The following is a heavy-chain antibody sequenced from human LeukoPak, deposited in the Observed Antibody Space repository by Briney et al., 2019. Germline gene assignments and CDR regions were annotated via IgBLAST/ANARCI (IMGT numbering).Heavy chain of an antibody. J-gene: IGHJ6*02. D-gene: IGHD3-10*01. V-gene: IGHV4-34*01. CDR3: ARVGITMVRGNYYYGMDV. CDR2: INHSGST. Sequence: SETLSLTCAVYGGSFSGYYWSWIRQPPGKGLEWIGEINHSGSTNYNPSLKSRVTISVDTSRNQFSLKLSSVTAADTAVYYRARVGITMVRGNYYYGMDVWGQGTTVTVSS. CDR1: GGSFSGYY.